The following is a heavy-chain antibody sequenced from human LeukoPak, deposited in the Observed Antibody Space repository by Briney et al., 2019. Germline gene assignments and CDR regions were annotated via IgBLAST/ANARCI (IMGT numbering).Heavy chain of an antibody. D-gene: IGHD2-15*01. Sequence: ASVTVSCKASGGTFSSYTISWVRQAPGQGLEWMGRIIPILGIANYAQKFQGRVTITADKSTSTAYMELSSLRSEDTAVYYCARDPHGGIRYCSGGGCQSYYYYGMDVWGQGTTVTSP. V-gene: IGHV1-69*04. CDR2: IIPILGIA. CDR1: GGTFSSYT. CDR3: ARDPHGGIRYCSGGGCQSYYYYGMDV. J-gene: IGHJ6*02.